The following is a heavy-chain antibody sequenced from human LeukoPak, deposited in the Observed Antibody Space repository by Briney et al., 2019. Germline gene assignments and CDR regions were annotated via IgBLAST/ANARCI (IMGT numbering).Heavy chain of an antibody. V-gene: IGHV1-18*01. D-gene: IGHD1-1*01. J-gene: IGHJ3*02. CDR3: ARDGRSPGAFDI. Sequence: ASVKVSCKASGYTFTSYGISWVRQAPGQGLEWMGWISAYNGNTNYAQKLQGRVTMTTDTSTSTAHMELRSLRSDDTAVYYCARDGRSPGAFDIWGQGTMVTVSS. CDR1: GYTFTSYG. CDR2: ISAYNGNT.